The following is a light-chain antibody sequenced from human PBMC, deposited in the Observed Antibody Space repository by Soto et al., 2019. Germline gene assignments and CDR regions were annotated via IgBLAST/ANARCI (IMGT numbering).Light chain of an antibody. CDR1: SSDVGGYNF. CDR3: NSYAGSNDFV. CDR2: EVF. Sequence: SPLTQPRSVSGSPGQSVTISCPGTSSDVGGYNFVSWYHQHPGKAPKLMIYEVFKRPSGVPDRFSGSKAGNTASLTVSGLQAEDEANYYCNSYAGSNDFVFGTGTKVTVL. J-gene: IGLJ1*01. V-gene: IGLV2-8*01.